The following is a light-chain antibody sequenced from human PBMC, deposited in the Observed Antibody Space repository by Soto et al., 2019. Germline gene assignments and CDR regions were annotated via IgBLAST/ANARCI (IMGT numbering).Light chain of an antibody. CDR2: LNSDGSH. CDR3: QTWGTGMQGV. J-gene: IGLJ3*02. CDR1: SGHSSYA. V-gene: IGLV4-69*01. Sequence: QSVLTQSPSASASLGASVKLTCTLSSGHSSYAIAWHQQQPEKGPRYLMKLNSDGSHSKGDGIPDRFSGSSSGAERYLTISSLKSEDEADYCCQTWGTGMQGVFCGGTKLTVL.